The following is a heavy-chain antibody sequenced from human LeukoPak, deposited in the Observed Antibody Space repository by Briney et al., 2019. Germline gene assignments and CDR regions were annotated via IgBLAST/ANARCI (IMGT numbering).Heavy chain of an antibody. CDR3: ASRSSEEAVAGPPGDY. D-gene: IGHD6-19*01. Sequence: PSETLSLTCAVYGGSFSGYYWSWIRQPPGKGLEWIGEINHSGSTNYNPSLKSRVTISVDTSKNQFSLKLSSVTAADTAVYYCASRSSEEAVAGPPGDYWGQGTLVTVSS. CDR1: GGSFSGYY. V-gene: IGHV4-34*01. J-gene: IGHJ4*02. CDR2: INHSGST.